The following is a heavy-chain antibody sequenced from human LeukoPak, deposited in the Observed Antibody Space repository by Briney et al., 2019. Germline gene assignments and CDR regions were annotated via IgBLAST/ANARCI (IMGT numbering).Heavy chain of an antibody. J-gene: IGHJ4*02. CDR2: INPNSGGT. Sequence: ASVKVSCKASGYTFTGYYMHWVRQAPGQGLEWMGWINPNSGGTNYAQKFQGRVTMTRDTSISTAYMELSRLRSDDTAVYYCAREGGISAYSSSCVPYWGQGTLVTVSS. D-gene: IGHD6-13*01. CDR1: GYTFTGYY. V-gene: IGHV1-2*02. CDR3: AREGGISAYSSSCVPY.